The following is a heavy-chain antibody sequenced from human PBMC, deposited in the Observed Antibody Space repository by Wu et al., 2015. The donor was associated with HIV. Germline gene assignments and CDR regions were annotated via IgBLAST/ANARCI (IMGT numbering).Heavy chain of an antibody. CDR2: MNPDNGNT. D-gene: IGHD3-9*01. V-gene: IGHV1-8*01. CDR3: ARGLTGPMMTGALRY. CDR1: GYIFSNYD. J-gene: IGHJ4*02. Sequence: QVQLVQSGAEVEKPGASVRVSCQASGYIFSNYDINWVRQAPGQGLEWMGWMNPDNGNTAFAQKFQGRVTMTRNTSISTAYMELRSLRFDDAAVYYCARGLTGPMMTGALRYWGQGT.